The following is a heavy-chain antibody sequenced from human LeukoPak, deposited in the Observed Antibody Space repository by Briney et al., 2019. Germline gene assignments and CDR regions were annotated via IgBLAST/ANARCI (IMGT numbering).Heavy chain of an antibody. V-gene: IGHV4-61*02. CDR2: IYTSGST. D-gene: IGHD3-9*01. J-gene: IGHJ5*02. CDR1: GGSISSGSYY. CDR3: AREAYDILTGYYEWFDP. Sequence: SETLSLTCTVSGGSISSGSYYWSWIRQPAGKGLEWIGRIYTSGSTNYNPSLKSRVTISVDTSKNQFSLKLSSVTAADTAVYYCAREAYDILTGYYEWFDPWGQGTLVTVSS.